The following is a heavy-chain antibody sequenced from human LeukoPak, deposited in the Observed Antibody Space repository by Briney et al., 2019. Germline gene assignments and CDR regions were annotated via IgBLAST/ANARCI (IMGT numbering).Heavy chain of an antibody. D-gene: IGHD1-26*01. Sequence: GESLRLSCVASGFTLSSYWMSWLRQAPGKGLEWVANIKFDGSATYYVDSVKGRFTISRDDAKNSLYLQMNSLRGEDTAVYYCARDLFSGTYHEDFWGQGTLVIVSS. V-gene: IGHV3-7*01. CDR1: GFTLSSYW. CDR3: ARDLFSGTYHEDF. CDR2: IKFDGSAT. J-gene: IGHJ4*02.